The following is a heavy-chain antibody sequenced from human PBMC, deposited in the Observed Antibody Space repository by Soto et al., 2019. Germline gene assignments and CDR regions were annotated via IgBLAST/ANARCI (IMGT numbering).Heavy chain of an antibody. V-gene: IGHV4-31*03. CDR1: GGSISSGTYY. Sequence: QVQLQESGPGLVKPSQTLSLTCTVSGGSISSGTYYWTWVRQRPGEGLEWIGFISHSGRTYYNPSLRSRAAISVDTSEHQFSLRLSSVTAADTAVYFCARDSDYCTGGSCYGNFDFWGQGTLVTVSS. CDR2: ISHSGRT. J-gene: IGHJ4*02. D-gene: IGHD2-15*01. CDR3: ARDSDYCTGGSCYGNFDF.